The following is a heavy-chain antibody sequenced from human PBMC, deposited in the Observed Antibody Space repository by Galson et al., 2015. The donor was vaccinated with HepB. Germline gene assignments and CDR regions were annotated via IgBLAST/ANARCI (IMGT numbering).Heavy chain of an antibody. V-gene: IGHV3-23*01. Sequence: SLRLSCAASGFTFSSHAMSWVRQAPGKGLEWVSTISGSGGSTYYADSVKGRFTISRDNSKNTLYLQMNSLRAEDTAKYYCAKDVTRGHSYGYLGWFDPWGQGTLVTVSS. CDR1: GFTFSSHA. J-gene: IGHJ5*02. CDR3: AKDVTRGHSYGYLGWFDP. D-gene: IGHD5-18*01. CDR2: ISGSGGST.